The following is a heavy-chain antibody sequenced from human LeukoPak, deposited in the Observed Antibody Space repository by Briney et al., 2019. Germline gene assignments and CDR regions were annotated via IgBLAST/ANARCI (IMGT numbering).Heavy chain of an antibody. J-gene: IGHJ4*02. CDR2: ISGDGGST. D-gene: IGHD3-16*01. Sequence: GGSLRLSCAASGFXFDDYAIHWVRQAPGKGPEWVSLISGDGGSTYYADSVKGRFTISRDNSKNSLYLQVNSPRTEDTALYYCAKDMFGDAYNYFDYWGQGTLVTVSS. CDR3: AKDMFGDAYNYFDY. V-gene: IGHV3-43*02. CDR1: GFXFDDYA.